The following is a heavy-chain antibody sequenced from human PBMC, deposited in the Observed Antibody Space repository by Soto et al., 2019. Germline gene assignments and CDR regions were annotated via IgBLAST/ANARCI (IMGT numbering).Heavy chain of an antibody. CDR2: IIPINGTT. Sequence: SVKVSCKASGGTFSSYAISWVRQAPGQGLEWMGGIIPINGTTNYAQQFQGRVMITRDESTGTVYMQLSSLTSEDTAVYYCARDDSGFSGSHYIDYFNYWGQGALVTVSS. CDR1: GGTFSSYA. J-gene: IGHJ4*02. V-gene: IGHV1-69*05. CDR3: ARDDSGFSGSHYIDYFNY. D-gene: IGHD1-26*01.